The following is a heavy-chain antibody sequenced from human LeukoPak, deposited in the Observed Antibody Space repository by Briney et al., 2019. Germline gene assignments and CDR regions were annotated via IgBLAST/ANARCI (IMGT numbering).Heavy chain of an antibody. CDR2: IYYSGST. D-gene: IGHD3-9*01. J-gene: IGHJ4*02. CDR1: GGSISPYY. Sequence: SETLSLTCTVSGGSISPYYWSWIRQPPGKGLEWIWYIYYSGSTNYNPSLKSRVTISVDTSKNQFSLKLSSVTAADTAVYYCARDVRYFDWLSPGGDYWGQGTLVTVSS. CDR3: ARDVRYFDWLSPGGDY. V-gene: IGHV4-59*01.